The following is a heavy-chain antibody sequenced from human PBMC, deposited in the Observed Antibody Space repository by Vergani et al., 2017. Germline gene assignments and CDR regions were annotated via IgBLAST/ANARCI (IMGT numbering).Heavy chain of an antibody. D-gene: IGHD6-6*01. CDR2: INPNSGGT. J-gene: IGHJ6*03. CDR3: ASTLTIAARRPDYYYYYMDV. CDR1: GYTFTGYY. V-gene: IGHV1-2*02. Sequence: QVQLVQSGAEVKKPGASVKVSCKASGYTFTGYYMHWVRQAPGQGLEWMGWINPNSGGTNYAQKFQGRVTMTRDTSISTAYMELSSLRSEDTAVYYCASTLTIAARRPDYYYYYMDVWGKGTTVTVSS.